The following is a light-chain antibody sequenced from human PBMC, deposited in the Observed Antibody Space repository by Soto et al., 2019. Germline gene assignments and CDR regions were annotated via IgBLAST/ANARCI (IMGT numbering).Light chain of an antibody. V-gene: IGKV3-15*01. CDR3: LQYNNSPFT. CDR2: GAS. CDR1: QSVSSN. J-gene: IGKJ3*01. Sequence: EIVMTQSPATLSVSPGERATLSCRASQSVSSNLAWYQQKPGQAPRLLIYGASTRPTGIPARFSGSGSGTDFTLTISSLQSADFATYYCLQYNNSPFTFGPGTKVDIK.